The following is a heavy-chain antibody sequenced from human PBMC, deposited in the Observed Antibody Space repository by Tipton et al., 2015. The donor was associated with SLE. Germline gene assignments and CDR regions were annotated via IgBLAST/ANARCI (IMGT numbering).Heavy chain of an antibody. CDR3: ARGKAAGRVYFDY. V-gene: IGHV3-48*01. CDR2: ISSSSSTI. J-gene: IGHJ4*02. D-gene: IGHD6-13*01. CDR1: GFTFSSYS. Sequence: SLRLSCAASGFTFSSYSMNWVRQAPGKGLEWVSYISSSSSTIYYADSVKGRFTISRDNAKNSLYLQMNSLRAEDTAVYYCARGKAAGRVYFDYWGQGTLVTVSS.